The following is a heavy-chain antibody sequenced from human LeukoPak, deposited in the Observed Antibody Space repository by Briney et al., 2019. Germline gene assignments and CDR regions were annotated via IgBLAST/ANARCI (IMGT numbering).Heavy chain of an antibody. J-gene: IGHJ4*02. V-gene: IGHV4-4*02. CDR1: GGSISSSNW. CDR2: IYHSGST. D-gene: IGHD2-2*01. CDR3: AREPAADYYYFDY. Sequence: PSETLSLTCAVSGGSISSSNWWSWVRQPPGKGLEWIGEIYHSGSTNYNPSLKSRVTISVDKSKNQFSLKLSSVTAADTAVYYCAREPAADYYYFDYWGQGTLVTVSS.